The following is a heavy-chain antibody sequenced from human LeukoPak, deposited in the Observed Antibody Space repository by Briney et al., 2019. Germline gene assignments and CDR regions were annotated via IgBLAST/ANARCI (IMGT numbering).Heavy chain of an antibody. J-gene: IGHJ4*02. D-gene: IGHD5-12*01. CDR2: IKEDGSVK. V-gene: IGHV3-7*03. CDR3: ARDSTWQLDY. CDR1: GFTFSTHW. Sequence: GSLRLSCPASGFTFSTHWMTWVRQPPGKGLEWVANIKEDGSVKYYVDSVKGRFTISRDNTKNALYLQMNSLRADDTAVYFCARDSTWQLDYWGQGTLITVSS.